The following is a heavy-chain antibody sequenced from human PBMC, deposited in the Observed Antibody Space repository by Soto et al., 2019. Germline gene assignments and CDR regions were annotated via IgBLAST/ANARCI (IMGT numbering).Heavy chain of an antibody. D-gene: IGHD2-2*01. V-gene: IGHV3-53*02. CDR1: GFTVSNTY. J-gene: IGHJ5*02. CDR3: ARALPVAKGGFDP. Sequence: EVQLVETGGGLIQSGGSLRLSCAASGFTVSNTYMTWVRQPPGKGLECVSVIYTAGGTNYADSVKGRFIISRDNSKNTLYLQMHSLRAEDTAVYYCARALPVAKGGFDPWGQGTLVTVSS. CDR2: IYTAGGT.